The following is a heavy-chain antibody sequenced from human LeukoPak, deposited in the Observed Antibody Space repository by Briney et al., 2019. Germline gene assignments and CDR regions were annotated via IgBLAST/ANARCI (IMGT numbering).Heavy chain of an antibody. J-gene: IGHJ3*02. Sequence: SETLSLTCTVSGGSICSYYWSWLRQPPGKGLEGMGYMYYNSSTNYNPSLKSRVTISVDTSKNQFSLKLSSVTAADTAVYYCARGGGYFLIDAFDIWGLGTMVTVSS. CDR3: ARGGGYFLIDAFDI. V-gene: IGHV4-59*01. D-gene: IGHD3-22*01. CDR1: GGSICSYY. CDR2: MYYNSST.